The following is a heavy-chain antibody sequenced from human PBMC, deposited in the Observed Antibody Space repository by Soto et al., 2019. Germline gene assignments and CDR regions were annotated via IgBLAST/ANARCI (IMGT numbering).Heavy chain of an antibody. Sequence: QVQLVESGGGVVQPGRSLRLSCAASGFPFTTYGMHWVREGPGKGLEWVAVISYDGSNKYYADSVKGRFTISRDNSKNMLYLQMNSLRPEDTALYYCVGGQYYFDCRGQGTLVTVSS. CDR2: ISYDGSNK. CDR3: VGGQYYFDC. V-gene: IGHV3-30*03. CDR1: GFPFTTYG. J-gene: IGHJ4*02. D-gene: IGHD3-10*01.